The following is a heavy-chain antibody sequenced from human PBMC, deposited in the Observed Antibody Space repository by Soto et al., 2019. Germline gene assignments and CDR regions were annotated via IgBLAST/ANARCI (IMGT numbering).Heavy chain of an antibody. CDR3: ARVWFGELSSDC. V-gene: IGHV1-18*01. D-gene: IGHD3-10*01. CDR1: GYTFSSYG. CDR2: INPYTGNT. Sequence: QAHLVQSGAEVKKPGASVKVSCKASGYTFSSYGISWVRQAPRQGFEWMEWINPYTGNTNYAQKFQGRVTMTTDTSTSTAYMDLRSLTSDDTAVYYCARVWFGELSSDCWGQGTLVTVSS. J-gene: IGHJ4*02.